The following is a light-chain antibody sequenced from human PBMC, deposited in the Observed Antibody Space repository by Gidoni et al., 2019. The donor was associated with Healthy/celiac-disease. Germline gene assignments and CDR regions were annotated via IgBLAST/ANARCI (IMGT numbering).Light chain of an antibody. CDR2: DAS. CDR3: QQYDHLPFT. CDR1: QDSRNY. J-gene: IGKJ2*01. Sequence: DIQMTQSPSSLSASVGYGVTITCQASQDSRNYLNWYQQKPGKAPQLLIYDASNLETGVPSRFSGSGSGTDFTFTISSLQPEDIATYYCQQYDHLPFTFGQGTKLEIK. V-gene: IGKV1-33*01.